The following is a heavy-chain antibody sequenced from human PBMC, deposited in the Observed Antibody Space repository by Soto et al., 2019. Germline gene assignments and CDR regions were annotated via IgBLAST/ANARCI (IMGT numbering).Heavy chain of an antibody. CDR1: GFTFSSYA. Sequence: EVQLLESGGGLVQPEGSLRLSCAASGFTFSSYAMSWVRQAPGKGLEWVSAISGSGGSTYYADSVKGRFTISRDNSKNTLYLQMNSLRAEDTAVHYCAKGGLPMGYYYGMDVWGQGTTVTVSS. CDR2: ISGSGGST. V-gene: IGHV3-23*01. D-gene: IGHD2-8*01. J-gene: IGHJ6*02. CDR3: AKGGLPMGYYYGMDV.